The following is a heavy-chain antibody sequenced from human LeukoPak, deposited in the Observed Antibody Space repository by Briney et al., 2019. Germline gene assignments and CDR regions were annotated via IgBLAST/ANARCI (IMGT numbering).Heavy chain of an antibody. V-gene: IGHV1-69*06. Sequence: ASVKVSCKASGGTFSSYAISWVRQAPGQGLEWMGGIIPIFGTANYAQKFQGRVTITADKSTSTAYMELSSLRSEDTAVYYCARETRPTYYYDSSGYYSGSYFDYWGQETLVTVSS. D-gene: IGHD3-22*01. CDR2: IIPIFGTA. J-gene: IGHJ4*02. CDR1: GGTFSSYA. CDR3: ARETRPTYYYDSSGYYSGSYFDY.